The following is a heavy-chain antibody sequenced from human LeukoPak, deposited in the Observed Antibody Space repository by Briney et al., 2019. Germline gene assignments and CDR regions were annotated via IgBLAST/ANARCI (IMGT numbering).Heavy chain of an antibody. V-gene: IGHV3-53*01. CDR3: ARVGDHFHWYLDL. D-gene: IGHD3-10*01. J-gene: IGHJ2*01. Sequence: GGSLRLSCAASGFTVSTKYMNWVRQAPGKGLEWVSILYSGSDTYYANSVKGRFTISRDSSKNILFLQMNDLRAEDTAVYYCARVGDHFHWYLDLWGRGTLVTVSP. CDR2: LYSGSDT. CDR1: GFTVSTKY.